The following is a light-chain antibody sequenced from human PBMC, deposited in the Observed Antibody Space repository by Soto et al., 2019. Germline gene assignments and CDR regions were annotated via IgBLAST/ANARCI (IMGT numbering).Light chain of an antibody. CDR1: QGISSY. Sequence: DIQMTQSPSSLSASVGDRVTVTCRASQGISSYLAWYQQKPGKVPKLLIFAASTLQPGVPSRFXGSGSGTDFTLTIRSLQPEEVATYYCLKYDSASSPTFGGGTKVEIK. CDR2: AAS. V-gene: IGKV1-27*01. J-gene: IGKJ4*01. CDR3: LKYDSASSPT.